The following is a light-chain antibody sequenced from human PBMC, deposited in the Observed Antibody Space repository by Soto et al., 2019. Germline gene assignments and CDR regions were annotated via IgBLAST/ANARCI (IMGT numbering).Light chain of an antibody. CDR2: TVS. V-gene: IGKV2-40*01. CDR1: QSLLDSDDGNTY. J-gene: IGKJ4*01. CDR3: MQRIEFPLT. Sequence: DIVMTQTPLSLPVTPGGPASISCGSSQSLLDSDDGNTYLDWYLQKPGQSPQLLIYTVSYRASGVPDRFSGSGSGTDFTLKISRVEAEDVGVYYCMQRIEFPLTFGGGTKVEIK.